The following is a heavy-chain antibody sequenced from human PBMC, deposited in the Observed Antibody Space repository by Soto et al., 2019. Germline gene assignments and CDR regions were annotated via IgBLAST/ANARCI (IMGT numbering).Heavy chain of an antibody. J-gene: IGHJ6*03. V-gene: IGHV3-15*01. CDR1: GFTFSNAW. D-gene: IGHD3-10*01. CDR2: IKSKTDGGTT. Sequence: GGSLRLSCAASGFTFSNAWMSWVRQAPGKGLEWVGRIKSKTDGGTTDYAAPVKGRFTISRDDSKNTLYLQMNSLKTEDTAVYYCTTADPYYGSGRPYYYYYYMDVWGKGTTVTVSS. CDR3: TTADPYYGSGRPYYYYYYMDV.